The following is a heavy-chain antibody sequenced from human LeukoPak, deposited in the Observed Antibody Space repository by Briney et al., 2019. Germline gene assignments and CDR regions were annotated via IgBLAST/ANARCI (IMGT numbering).Heavy chain of an antibody. CDR2: IHYSGAT. Sequence: SETLSLTCTVSGGSISSYYWSWIRQPPGKGLEWIGEIHYSGATKYNPSFRSRVTISVDTSKNQLSLELSSVTAADTAVYYCARVPRGSTVGTLPYFYYYMDVWGKGTTVIVSS. CDR3: ARVPRGSTVGTLPYFYYYMDV. J-gene: IGHJ6*03. CDR1: GGSISSYY. V-gene: IGHV4-59*12. D-gene: IGHD1-26*01.